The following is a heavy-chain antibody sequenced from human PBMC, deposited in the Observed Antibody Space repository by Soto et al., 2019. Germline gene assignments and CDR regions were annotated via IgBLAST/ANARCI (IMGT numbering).Heavy chain of an antibody. CDR2: IKSKTDGGTT. CDR3: TPIALKYSSGWYEVAD. D-gene: IGHD6-19*01. J-gene: IGHJ4*02. Sequence: EVQLVESGGGLVKPGGSLRLSCAASGFTFSNVWMNWVRQAPGKGLEWVGRIKSKTDGGTTDYAAPVKGRFTISRDDSKNTLYLQMNSLTTEDTAVYYCTPIALKYSSGWYEVADWGQGTLVTVSS. CDR1: GFTFSNVW. V-gene: IGHV3-15*07.